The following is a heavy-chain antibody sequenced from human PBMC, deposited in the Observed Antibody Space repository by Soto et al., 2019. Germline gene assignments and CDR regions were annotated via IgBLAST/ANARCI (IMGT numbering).Heavy chain of an antibody. Sequence: SETLSLTCTVSGGSISSGDYYWSWIRQLPGKDLEWIGYMYKTGSTVYNPSFKSRVTISVDTSKNQFSLKLNSVTAADTAVYYCARGIAVEMDYKGWFDPWGQGTLVTVS. V-gene: IGHV4-61*08. CDR2: MYKTGST. D-gene: IGHD3-16*01. CDR3: ARGIAVEMDYKGWFDP. J-gene: IGHJ5*02. CDR1: GGSISSGDYY.